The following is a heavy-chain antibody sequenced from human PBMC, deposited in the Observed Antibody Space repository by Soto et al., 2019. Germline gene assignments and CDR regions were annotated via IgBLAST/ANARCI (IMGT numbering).Heavy chain of an antibody. CDR1: GGSISSGDYY. CDR3: ARGPSLVRGVVDGWFDP. V-gene: IGHV4-30-4*01. D-gene: IGHD3-10*01. CDR2: IYYSGST. Sequence: SETLSLTCTVSGGSISSGDYYWSWIRQPPGKGLEWIGYIYYSGSTYYNPSLKSRVTISVDTSKNQFSLMLSSVTAADTAVYYCARGPSLVRGVVDGWFDPWGQGTLVTVSS. J-gene: IGHJ5*02.